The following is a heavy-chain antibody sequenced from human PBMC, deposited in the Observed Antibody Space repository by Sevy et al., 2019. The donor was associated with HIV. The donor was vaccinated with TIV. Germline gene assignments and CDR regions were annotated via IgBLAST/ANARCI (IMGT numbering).Heavy chain of an antibody. V-gene: IGHV1-18*04. J-gene: IGHJ3*02. CDR3: ARDRSIVGATDDAFDI. CDR1: GYTFTSYG. CDR2: ISAYNGNT. D-gene: IGHD1-26*01. Sequence: ASVKVSCKASGYTFTSYGISWVRQAPGQGLEWMGWISAYNGNTNYAQKLQGRVTMTTDTSTSTAYMGLRSLRSDDTAVYYCARDRSIVGATDDAFDIWGQGTMVTVSS.